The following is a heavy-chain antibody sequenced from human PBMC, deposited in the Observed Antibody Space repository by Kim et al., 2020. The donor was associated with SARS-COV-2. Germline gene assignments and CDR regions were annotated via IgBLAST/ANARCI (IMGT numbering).Heavy chain of an antibody. D-gene: IGHD6-13*01. V-gene: IGHV3-15*01. CDR3: TTRNPMYYSSSWFSFDY. Sequence: KRRFTISRDDSNNTLYLQMNSLKTEDTAVYYCTTRNPMYYSSSWFSFDYWGQGTLVTVSS. J-gene: IGHJ4*02.